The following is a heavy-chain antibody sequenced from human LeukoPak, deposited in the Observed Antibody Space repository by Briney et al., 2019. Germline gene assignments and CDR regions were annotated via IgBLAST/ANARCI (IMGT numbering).Heavy chain of an antibody. CDR2: IIPIFGTA. D-gene: IGHD7-27*01. V-gene: IGHV1-69*13. J-gene: IGHJ3*02. Sequence: SVTVSCKASGGTFSSYAISWVRQAPGQGLEWMGGIIPIFGTANYAQKFQGRVTITADESTSTAYMELSSLRSEGTAVYYCARVTGASPFDAFDIWGQGTMVTVSS. CDR1: GGTFSSYA. CDR3: ARVTGASPFDAFDI.